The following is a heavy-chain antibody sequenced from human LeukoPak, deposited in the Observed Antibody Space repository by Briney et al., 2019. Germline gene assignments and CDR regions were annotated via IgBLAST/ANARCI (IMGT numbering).Heavy chain of an antibody. V-gene: IGHV4-34*01. CDR1: GRSFIGYY. CDR3: ARDRWELLPFSWFDY. D-gene: IGHD1-26*01. Sequence: PSSTLFHTCVVNGRSFIGYYWSSIRPPPRKGLDLIGEINHSGSTNYNPSLKSRVTISVHTSKNQFSLKLSSVTAADTAVYYCARDRWELLPFSWFDYWGQGTLVTVSS. CDR2: INHSGST. J-gene: IGHJ4*02.